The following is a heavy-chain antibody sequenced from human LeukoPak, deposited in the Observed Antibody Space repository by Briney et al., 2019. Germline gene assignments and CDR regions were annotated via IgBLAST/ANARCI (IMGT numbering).Heavy chain of an antibody. CDR1: GFTFSSYG. CDR2: ISYDGSNK. CDR3: AKDLVRGVIMTVQH. Sequence: PGRSLRLSCAASGFTFSSYGMHWVRQAPGKGLEWVAVISYDGSNKYYADSVKGRFTISRDNSKNTLYLQMNSLRAEDTAVYYCAKDLVRGVIMTVQHWGQGTLVTVSS. D-gene: IGHD3-10*01. V-gene: IGHV3-30*18. J-gene: IGHJ1*01.